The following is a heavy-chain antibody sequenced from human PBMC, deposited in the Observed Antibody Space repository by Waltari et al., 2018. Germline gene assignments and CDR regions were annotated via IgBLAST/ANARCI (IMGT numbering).Heavy chain of an antibody. J-gene: IGHJ4*02. D-gene: IGHD3-10*01. CDR1: GGSFSGYY. V-gene: IGHV4-34*01. CDR3: ARGQGYGSGSSGDY. Sequence: QVQLQQWGAGLLKPSETLSLTCAVYGGSFSGYYWGWIRQPPGKGLEWIGEINHSGSTTYTPSHKSRFTISVDTSKNQFSLKLSSVTAADTAVYYCARGQGYGSGSSGDYWGQGTLVTVSS. CDR2: INHSGST.